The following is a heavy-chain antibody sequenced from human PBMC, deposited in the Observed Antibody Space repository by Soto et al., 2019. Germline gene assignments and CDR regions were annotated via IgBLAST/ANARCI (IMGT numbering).Heavy chain of an antibody. J-gene: IGHJ3*02. D-gene: IGHD3-3*01. V-gene: IGHV1-2*02. CDR2: INPATGAA. CDR3: ARGGGVGVAGSAAFDM. Sequence: QLHLVQSGAVVKKPGASVTVSCSASGYPVTAYYMHWVRQAPGRGLEWMGGINPATGAAKYTQTSRGGVTRTRDTSTGTVFMELSGLTSEDTAVFYCARGGGVGVAGSAAFDMWGQGTLVTVSS. CDR1: GYPVTAYY.